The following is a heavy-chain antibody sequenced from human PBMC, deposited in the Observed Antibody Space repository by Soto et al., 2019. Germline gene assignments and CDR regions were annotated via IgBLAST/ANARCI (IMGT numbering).Heavy chain of an antibody. V-gene: IGHV4-39*07. CDR3: ARGGGYTFDY. J-gene: IGHJ4*02. CDR1: DGSMSSRSYY. D-gene: IGHD3-16*01. CDR2: ISYIGST. Sequence: PSETLSLTCSVSDGSMSSRSYYWGWMRQPPGKGLEWIASISYIGSTYHNPSLKSRVTISIDMSKNQFSLKLSSVTAADTAVYYCARGGGYTFDYWGQGTLVTVSS.